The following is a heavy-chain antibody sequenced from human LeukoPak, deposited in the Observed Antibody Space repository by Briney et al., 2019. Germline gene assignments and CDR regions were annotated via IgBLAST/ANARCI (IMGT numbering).Heavy chain of an antibody. D-gene: IGHD3-10*01. CDR2: IRTYSNTYAT. J-gene: IGHJ2*01. Sequence: GGSLRLSCAASGFTFSGSAMHWVRQASGKGLEWVGRIRTYSNTYATEYAASVKGRFTISRDDSKNTAYLHMNSLRAEDTAVYYCAKFNIRGAKQNWYFDLWGRGTLVTVSS. CDR3: AKFNIRGAKQNWYFDL. V-gene: IGHV3-73*01. CDR1: GFTFSGSA.